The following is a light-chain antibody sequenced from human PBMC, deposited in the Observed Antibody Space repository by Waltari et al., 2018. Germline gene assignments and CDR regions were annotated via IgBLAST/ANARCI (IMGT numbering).Light chain of an antibody. CDR3: QQYNTWPPYT. Sequence: EIVMTQSPATLSVSPGESATLSCRASESVSSNLAWYQQKPGQAPRLLMYSGSTRATGIPARFSGSGSGREFTLTISSLQPEDFAVYYCQQYNTWPPYTFGQGTKLEIK. J-gene: IGKJ2*01. CDR1: ESVSSN. V-gene: IGKV3-15*01. CDR2: SGS.